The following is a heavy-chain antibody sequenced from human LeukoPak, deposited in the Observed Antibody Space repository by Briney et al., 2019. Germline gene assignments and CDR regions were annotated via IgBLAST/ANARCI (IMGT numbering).Heavy chain of an antibody. J-gene: IGHJ4*02. CDR1: GGSISSGDYY. V-gene: IGHV4-30-4*08. Sequence: SETLSLTCTVSGGSISSGDYYWSWIRQPPGKGLEWIGYIYYSGSTYYNPSLKSRVTISVDTSKNQFSLKLSSVTAADTAVYYCARGTCYGDYPFDYWGQGTLVTVSS. D-gene: IGHD4-17*01. CDR3: ARGTCYGDYPFDY. CDR2: IYYSGST.